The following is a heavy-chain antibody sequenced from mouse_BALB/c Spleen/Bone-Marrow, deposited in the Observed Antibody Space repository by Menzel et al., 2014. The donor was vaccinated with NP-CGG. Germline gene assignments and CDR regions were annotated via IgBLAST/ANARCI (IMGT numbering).Heavy chain of an antibody. CDR3: ARDSSGYFDY. CDR2: ISSGGSYT. V-gene: IGHV5-9-4*01. J-gene: IGHJ2*01. CDR1: GFTFXYYG. D-gene: IGHD3-1*01. Sequence: EVKLMESGGGLVKPGGSLKLSCAASGFTFXYYGMSWVRQSPEKRLEWVAEISSGGSYTYYPDTVTGRFTISRDNAKNTLYLEMRCLRSEDTATYYCARDSSGYFDYWGQGTTLTVSS.